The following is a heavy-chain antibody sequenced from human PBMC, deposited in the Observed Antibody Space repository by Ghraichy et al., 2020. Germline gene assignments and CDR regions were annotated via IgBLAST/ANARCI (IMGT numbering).Heavy chain of an antibody. D-gene: IGHD5-12*01. Sequence: SQTLSLTCSVSSDSITAYYWNWIRQAPGKGPEWIGYIHHREHSRSNPSLKSRVTMSVDTSRSRFSLNLNSVTSADTAIYYCVKWQESLWAFENWSQGTMVTVSS. V-gene: IGHV4-59*01. J-gene: IGHJ3*02. CDR3: VKWQESLWAFEN. CDR2: IHHREHS. CDR1: SDSITAYY.